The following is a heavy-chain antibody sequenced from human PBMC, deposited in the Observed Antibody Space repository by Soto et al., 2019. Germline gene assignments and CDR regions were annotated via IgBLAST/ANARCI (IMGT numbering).Heavy chain of an antibody. CDR1: GGSISSGGYS. Sequence: QLQLQESGSGLVKPSQTLSLTCAVSGGSISSGGYSWSWIRQPTGKGLEWIGYIYHSGSTYYNPSLKSRVTISVDRSKNQFSLKLSSVTAADPAVYYCARVPGPWGQGTLVTVSS. V-gene: IGHV4-30-2*01. CDR2: IYHSGST. CDR3: ARVPGP. J-gene: IGHJ5*02.